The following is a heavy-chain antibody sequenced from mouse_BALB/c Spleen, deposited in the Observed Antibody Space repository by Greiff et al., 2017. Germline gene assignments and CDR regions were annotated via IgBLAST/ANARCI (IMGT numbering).Heavy chain of an antibody. CDR1: GYTFTSYN. Sequence: QVQLQQPGAELVKPGASVKMSCKASGYTFTSYNMHWVKQTPGQGLEWIGAIYPGNGDTSYNQKFKGKATLTADKSSSTAYMQLSSLTSEDSAVYYCARDGWLRRGDYWGQGTTLTVSS. CDR2: IYPGNGDT. CDR3: ARDGWLRRGDY. D-gene: IGHD2-2*01. V-gene: IGHV1-12*01. J-gene: IGHJ2*01.